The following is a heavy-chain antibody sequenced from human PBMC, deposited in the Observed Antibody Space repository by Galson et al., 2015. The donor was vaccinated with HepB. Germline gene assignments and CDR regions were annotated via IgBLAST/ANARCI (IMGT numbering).Heavy chain of an antibody. V-gene: IGHV1-8*01. J-gene: IGHJ6*02. CDR1: GYTFTSYD. CDR2: MNPNSGNT. D-gene: IGHD3-3*01. Sequence: SVKVSCKASGYTFTSYDINWVRQATGQGLEWMGWMNPNSGNTGYAQKFQGRVTMTRNTSISTAYMELSSLRSEDTAVYYCARVGSATYYDFCSGYYKCYYYYYGMDVWGQGTTVTVSS. CDR3: ARVGSATYYDFCSGYYKCYYYYYGMDV.